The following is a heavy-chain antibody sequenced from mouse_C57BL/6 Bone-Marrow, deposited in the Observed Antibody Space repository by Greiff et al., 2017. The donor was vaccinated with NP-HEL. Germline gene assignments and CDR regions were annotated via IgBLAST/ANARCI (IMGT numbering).Heavy chain of an antibody. CDR2: IDPSDSYT. V-gene: IGHV1-50*01. CDR1: GYTFTSYW. D-gene: IGHD2-2*01. Sequence: QVQLQQPGAELVKPGASVKLSCKASGYTFTSYWMQCVKQRPGQGLEWIGVIDPSDSYTTYNQNFKGKATLTVDTSSSTAYMQLGSLTSEDSAVYYCARGIYYGYDGFAYWGQGNLVTVSA. CDR3: ARGIYYGYDGFAY. J-gene: IGHJ3*01.